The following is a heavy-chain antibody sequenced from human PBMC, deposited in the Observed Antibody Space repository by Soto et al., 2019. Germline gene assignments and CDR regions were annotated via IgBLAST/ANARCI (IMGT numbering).Heavy chain of an antibody. Sequence: SLRLSCAASVFTFDDYAMHCVRQAPGKGLEWVSGISWNSGSIGYADSVKGRFTISRDNAKNSLYLQMNSLRAEDTALYYCAKALVVVPAALRDYSYYGMDGWGQGTTFTVSS. J-gene: IGHJ6*02. D-gene: IGHD2-2*02. V-gene: IGHV3-9*01. CDR2: ISWNSGSI. CDR1: VFTFDDYA. CDR3: AKALVVVPAALRDYSYYGMDG.